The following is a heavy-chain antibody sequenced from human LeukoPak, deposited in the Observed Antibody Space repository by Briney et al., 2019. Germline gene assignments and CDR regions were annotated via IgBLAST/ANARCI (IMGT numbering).Heavy chain of an antibody. V-gene: IGHV3-23*01. D-gene: IGHD4-23*01. CDR1: GFTFSSYA. CDR2: ISGSGGST. CDR3: AHKGFDYGGKGSPTTTDY. J-gene: IGHJ4*02. Sequence: PGGSLRLSCAASGFTFSSYAMSWVRQAPGKGLEWVSAISGSGGSTYYADSVKGRFTISRDNSKNTLYLQMNSLRAEDTAVYYCAHKGFDYGGKGSPTTTDYWGQGTLVTVSS.